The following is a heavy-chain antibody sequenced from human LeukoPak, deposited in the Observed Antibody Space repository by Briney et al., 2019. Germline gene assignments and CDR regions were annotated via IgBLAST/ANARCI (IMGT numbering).Heavy chain of an antibody. CDR2: IYYSGST. J-gene: IGHJ4*02. CDR3: ARATGHLNYYGSWGFDY. V-gene: IGHV4-31*03. Sequence: SETLSLTCTVYGGSISSGGYYWSWLRQHPGKGLEWIGYIYYSGSTYYNPSLKSRVTISVDTSKNQFSLKLSSVTAADTAVYYCARATGHLNYYGSWGFDYWGQGTLVTVSS. D-gene: IGHD3-10*01. CDR1: GGSISSGGYY.